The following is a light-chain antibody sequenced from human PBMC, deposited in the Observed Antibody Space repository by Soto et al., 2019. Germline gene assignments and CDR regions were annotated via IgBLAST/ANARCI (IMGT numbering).Light chain of an antibody. V-gene: IGKV3-11*01. CDR3: HQRSNWLFT. CDR2: DAS. Sequence: EIVLTQSPATLSLSPGERATLSCRASQSVSSYLAWYQRKPGQAPRLLIYDASNRATGIPARFSGTGSGTDFPLTISRLEPEDFALYYCHQRSNWLFTFGPGTKVDIK. J-gene: IGKJ3*01. CDR1: QSVSSY.